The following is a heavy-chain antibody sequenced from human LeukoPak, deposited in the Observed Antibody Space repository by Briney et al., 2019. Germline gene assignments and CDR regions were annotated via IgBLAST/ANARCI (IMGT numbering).Heavy chain of an antibody. CDR3: VRYYTRHSWYFDL. Sequence: TGGSLRLSCVVSGFTFDDHSMHWVRQAPGKGLEWVSGISWSGGTLGYADSVKGRFTISRDNAKNSLYLQMNSLRAEDTAVYYCVRYYTRHSWYFDLWGRGTLVTVSS. V-gene: IGHV3-9*01. CDR1: GFTFDDHS. CDR2: ISWSGGTL. J-gene: IGHJ2*01. D-gene: IGHD3-10*01.